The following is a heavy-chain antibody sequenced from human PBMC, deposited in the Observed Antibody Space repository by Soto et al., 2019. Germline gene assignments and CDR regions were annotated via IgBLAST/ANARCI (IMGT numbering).Heavy chain of an antibody. Sequence: QVTVKESGPALVNPTETLTLTCTVSGFSLTDSDVGVRWIRQPPEKALEWLAHILSNDEEVYSSSLTSRLTISKDNSKNLVVLTMSMMQPVDTATYYCARRRGFCSGGDCYYYYYAMDVWGQGTTVTVAS. CDR3: ARRRGFCSGGDCYYYYYAMDV. V-gene: IGHV2-26*01. D-gene: IGHD2-15*01. CDR2: ILSNDEE. J-gene: IGHJ6*02. CDR1: GFSLTDSDVG.